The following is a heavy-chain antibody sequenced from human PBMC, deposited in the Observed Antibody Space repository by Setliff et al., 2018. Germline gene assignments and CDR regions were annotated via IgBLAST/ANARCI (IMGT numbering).Heavy chain of an antibody. CDR3: ASDAAFGGRSWYYSGMDV. CDR2: IYTSGST. V-gene: IGHV4-4*07. D-gene: IGHD3-16*01. CDR1: GGSISSYY. J-gene: IGHJ6*02. Sequence: SETLSLTCTVSGGSISSYYWSWIRXRXXXGLEWMGRIYTSGSTNYNPSLKSRVTISVDTSKNQFSLKLSSVTAADTAVYYCASDAAFGGRSWYYSGMDVXGQGTKVTVSS.